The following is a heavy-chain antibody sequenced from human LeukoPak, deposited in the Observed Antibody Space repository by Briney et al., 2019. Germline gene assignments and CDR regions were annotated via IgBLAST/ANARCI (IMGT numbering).Heavy chain of an antibody. CDR2: IIPIFGTA. CDR3: AREPSVAGPFDY. Sequence: SVKVSCKASGGTFSSYAISWVRQAPGQGLEWMGGIIPIFGTANYAQKFQGRVTITADESTSTAYMELSSLRSEDTAVYYCAREPSVAGPFDYWGQGTLVTVFS. V-gene: IGHV1-69*13. CDR1: GGTFSSYA. D-gene: IGHD6-19*01. J-gene: IGHJ4*02.